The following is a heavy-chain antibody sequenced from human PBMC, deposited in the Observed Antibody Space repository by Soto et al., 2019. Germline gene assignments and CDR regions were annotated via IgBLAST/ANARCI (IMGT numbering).Heavy chain of an antibody. D-gene: IGHD3-10*01. CDR3: ASSFHSYYGSGSGYGYFDY. V-gene: IGHV4-34*01. Sequence: SATLSLTCAVYGGSFSGYYWSWIRQPPGKGLEWIGEINHSGSTNYNPSLKSGVTILVDTSKNQFSLKLSSVTAADTAVYYCASSFHSYYGSGSGYGYFDYWGQGTLVTVSS. J-gene: IGHJ4*02. CDR2: INHSGST. CDR1: GGSFSGYY.